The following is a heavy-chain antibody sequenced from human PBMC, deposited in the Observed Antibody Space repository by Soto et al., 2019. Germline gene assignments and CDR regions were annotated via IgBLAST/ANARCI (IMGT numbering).Heavy chain of an antibody. Sequence: QSTLQESGPSLIKPTQTLALTCTLSGFSFNTRGGGVAGIRQTPGKNLEWLAVIYWDNDRRDRPSLTYRLSITKYMSTKQVVLTITNVDPVATGTYDSEHLGPGPRSVAYWGQGALVTVSS. V-gene: IGHV2-5*02. CDR1: GFSFNTRGGG. CDR2: IYWDNDR. CDR3: EHLGPGPRSVAY. D-gene: IGHD6-19*01. J-gene: IGHJ4*02.